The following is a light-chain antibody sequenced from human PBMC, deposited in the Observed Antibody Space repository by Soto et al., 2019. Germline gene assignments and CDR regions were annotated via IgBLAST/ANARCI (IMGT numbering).Light chain of an antibody. J-gene: IGLJ1*01. V-gene: IGLV2-8*01. CDR1: SSDVGGYNY. CDR3: KSYEGSNIYV. CDR2: EVN. Sequence: QSALTQPPSASGSPGQSVTISCTGTSSDVGGYNYVSWYQQHPGKAPKLMIYEVNQRPSGVPDRFSGSKSGNTASLTVSGLQAEDEADYYCKSYEGSNIYVFGAGTKVTVL.